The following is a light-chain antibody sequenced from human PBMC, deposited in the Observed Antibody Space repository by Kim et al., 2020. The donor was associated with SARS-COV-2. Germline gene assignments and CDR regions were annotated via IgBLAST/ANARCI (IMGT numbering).Light chain of an antibody. CDR2: DAS. J-gene: IGKJ2*01. V-gene: IGKV3-15*01. CDR1: QRVSSD. Sequence: SPGERAPLSCRASQRVSSDLAWYQQKPGQPPRLLIYDASTRATGIPARFSGSGSGTEFTLTISSLQSEDFAAYYCQQYNKWPPRYTFGQGTKLEI. CDR3: QQYNKWPPRYT.